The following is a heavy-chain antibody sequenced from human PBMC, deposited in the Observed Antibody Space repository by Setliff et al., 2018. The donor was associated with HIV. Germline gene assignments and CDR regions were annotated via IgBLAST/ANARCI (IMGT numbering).Heavy chain of an antibody. J-gene: IGHJ3*01. CDR2: IYTNGYT. CDR3: ARAPPGIQNDAFDV. Sequence: SETLSLPCTVSGGSIRSGSYYWTWIRQPAGKGPEWIGHIYTNGYTNYNPSLKSRVTISVDTSRDQFSLQLTSVTAADTAVYYCARAPPGIQNDAFDVWGQGTMVTVSS. V-gene: IGHV4-61*09. CDR1: GGSIRSGSYY.